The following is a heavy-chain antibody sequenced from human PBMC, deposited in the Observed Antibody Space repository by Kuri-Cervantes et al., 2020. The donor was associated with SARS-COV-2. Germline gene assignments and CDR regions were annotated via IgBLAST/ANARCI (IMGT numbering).Heavy chain of an antibody. CDR1: GGSINSYY. J-gene: IGHJ4*02. CDR2: VYYDGTT. CDR3: ARASTSFDD. D-gene: IGHD4-11*01. V-gene: IGHV4-59*01. Sequence: SETLSLTCSVSGGSINSYYWSWIRQAPGEGLEWLGHVYYDGTTNYNPSLKRRATISLATSKSQFFLQLDSVTAADTAVYFCARASTSFDDWGQGTPVTVSS.